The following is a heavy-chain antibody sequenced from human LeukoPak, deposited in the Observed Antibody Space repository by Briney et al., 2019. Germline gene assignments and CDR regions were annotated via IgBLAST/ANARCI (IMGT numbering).Heavy chain of an antibody. CDR1: GYTFTGYH. D-gene: IGHD3-10*01. CDR2: INPNSGGT. V-gene: IGHV1-2*02. Sequence: ASVKVSCTASGYTFTGYHMHWVRQAPGQGIEWMGWINPNSGGTNYAQKFQGRVTMTRDTSITTAYMELSRLRSDDTAVYYCARDRGDCDAFDIWGQGTMVTVSS. J-gene: IGHJ3*02. CDR3: ARDRGDCDAFDI.